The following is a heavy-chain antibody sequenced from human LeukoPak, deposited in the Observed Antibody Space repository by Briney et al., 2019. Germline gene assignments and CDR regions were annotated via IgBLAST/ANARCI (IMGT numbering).Heavy chain of an antibody. CDR2: INWNGGST. D-gene: IGHD3-22*01. CDR1: GFTFDDYG. J-gene: IGHJ4*02. V-gene: IGHV3-20*04. Sequence: GGSLRLSCAASGFTFDDYGMSWVRQAPGKGLEWVSGINWNGGSTGYADSVKDRFTISRDNAKNSLYLQMNSLRAEDTALYYCAGDIYYDSSAEDYWGQGTLVTVSS. CDR3: AGDIYYDSSAEDY.